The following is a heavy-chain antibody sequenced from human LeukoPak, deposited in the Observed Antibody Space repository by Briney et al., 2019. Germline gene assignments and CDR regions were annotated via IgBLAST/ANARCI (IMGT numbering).Heavy chain of an antibody. D-gene: IGHD3-22*01. CDR2: SSGSGGST. CDR1: EFTVSSDA. CDR3: EKDRHYYDSSGYYYWNFDL. J-gene: IGHJ2*01. Sequence: GEPLKFSCAASEFTVSSDAMCWGRPAQGKELEWFSASSGSGGSTYYADCVKGRLNISRDNSKNTLYLQMNSLRAEDTAVYYCEKDRHYYDSSGYYYWNFDLWGRGTLVTVSS. V-gene: IGHV3-23*01.